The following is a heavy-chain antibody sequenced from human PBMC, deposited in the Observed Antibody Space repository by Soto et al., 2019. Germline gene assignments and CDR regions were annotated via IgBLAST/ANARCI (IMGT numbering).Heavy chain of an antibody. J-gene: IGHJ4*01. CDR3: TTDSHFSTRLVRFDL. Sequence: EVQLVESGGGLVEPGGSLRLSCAASGFIFSTAWINWVRQAPGKGLEWVGRIKSKIDGGTTDFAASVKGRFAISRDDSQDTMFLQMNSLNSEDTAVYYCTTDSHFSTRLVRFDLWGRGTLVTVSS. V-gene: IGHV3-15*07. CDR2: IKSKIDGGTT. CDR1: GFIFSTAW. D-gene: IGHD3-3*02.